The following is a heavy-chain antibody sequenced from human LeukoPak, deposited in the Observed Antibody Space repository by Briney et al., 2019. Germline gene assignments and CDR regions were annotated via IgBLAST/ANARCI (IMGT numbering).Heavy chain of an antibody. CDR3: ARTYSSFDY. Sequence: GSLRLSCAASGFTFSSYWMHWVRQAPGKGLVWVSRINNDGSTTAYADSVKGRFTISRDNTKNTLYLQMNSLRAEDTAVYYCARTYSSFDYWGQGTLVTVSS. J-gene: IGHJ4*02. D-gene: IGHD6-19*01. V-gene: IGHV3-74*01. CDR2: INNDGSTT. CDR1: GFTFSSYW.